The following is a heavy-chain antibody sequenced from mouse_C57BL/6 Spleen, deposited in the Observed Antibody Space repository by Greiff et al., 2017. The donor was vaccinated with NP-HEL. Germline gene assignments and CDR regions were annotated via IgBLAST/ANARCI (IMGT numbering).Heavy chain of an antibody. CDR1: GYTFTSYT. CDR2: INPSSGYT. Sequence: VKLQQSGAELARPGASVKMSCKASGYTFTSYTMHWVKQRPGQGLEWIGYINPSSGYTKYNQKFKDKATLTADKSSSTAYMQLSSLTSEDSAVYYCARTHGSSYWYFDVWGTGTTVTVSS. J-gene: IGHJ1*03. CDR3: ARTHGSSYWYFDV. V-gene: IGHV1-4*01. D-gene: IGHD1-1*01.